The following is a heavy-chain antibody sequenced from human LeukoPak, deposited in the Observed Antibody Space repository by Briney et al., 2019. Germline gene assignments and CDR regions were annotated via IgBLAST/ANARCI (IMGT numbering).Heavy chain of an antibody. J-gene: IGHJ5*02. CDR2: IYDSGST. CDR3: ASHYGP. V-gene: IGHV4-39*01. D-gene: IGHD3-10*01. Sequence: SETLSLTCTVSGGSIRSSYYYWGWIRQPPGKGLEWIGSIYDSGSTYYNPSLKSRVTISVDMSKKKFSLKLNFVSAAETAVYYCASHYGPWGQGTLVTVSS. CDR1: GGSIRSSYYY.